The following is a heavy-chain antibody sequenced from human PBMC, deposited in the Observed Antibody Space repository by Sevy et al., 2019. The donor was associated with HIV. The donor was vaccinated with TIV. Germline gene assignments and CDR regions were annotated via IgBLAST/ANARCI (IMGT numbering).Heavy chain of an antibody. CDR1: GGSISSGNYY. J-gene: IGHJ4*02. CDR3: ARLVREGATYPDY. CDR2: IQASGST. V-gene: IGHV4-61*02. Sequence: SETLSLTCTVSGGSISSGNYYWSWIRQPAGKGPEWIGRIQASGSTNYKSSLKSRVTMSVDTSKNQFSLRVTSVTAADTAVYYCARLVREGATYPDYWGQGTLVTVSS. D-gene: IGHD1-26*01.